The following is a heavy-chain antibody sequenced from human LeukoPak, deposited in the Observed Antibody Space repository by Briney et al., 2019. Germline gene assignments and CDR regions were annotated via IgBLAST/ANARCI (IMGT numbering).Heavy chain of an antibody. Sequence: GGSLRLSCAASGFTFSNYALNWVRQAPGKGLEWVSGISNSGGTTYYADSVKGRFTISRDNSKNTLYLQMNSLRAEDTAVYYCAIRYSSSWAYWYWGQGTLVTVSS. CDR1: GFTFSNYA. V-gene: IGHV3-23*01. D-gene: IGHD6-13*01. CDR2: ISNSGGTT. J-gene: IGHJ4*02. CDR3: AIRYSSSWAYWY.